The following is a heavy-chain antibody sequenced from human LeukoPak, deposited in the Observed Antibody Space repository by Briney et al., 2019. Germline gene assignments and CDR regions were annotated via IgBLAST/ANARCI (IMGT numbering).Heavy chain of an antibody. D-gene: IGHD6-13*01. CDR3: VPSSWHSSSRAFDY. Sequence: QPGGSLRLSCAASGFTFDDYAMHWVRQAPGKGLEWVSGISWNSGSIGYADSVKGRFTISRDNAKNTLYLQMNSLRAEDTAVYYCVPSSWHSSSRAFDYWGQGTLVTVSS. CDR1: GFTFDDYA. V-gene: IGHV3-9*01. CDR2: ISWNSGSI. J-gene: IGHJ4*02.